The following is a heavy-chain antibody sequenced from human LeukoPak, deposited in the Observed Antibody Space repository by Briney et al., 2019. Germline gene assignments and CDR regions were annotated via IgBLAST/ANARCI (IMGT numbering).Heavy chain of an antibody. CDR2: ITPDGTST. V-gene: IGHV3-74*01. CDR3: AKKSDYYGSGSYYRD. J-gene: IGHJ4*02. CDR1: GFTFSTYW. D-gene: IGHD3-10*01. Sequence: GGSLRLSCEASGFTFSTYWMHWVRQAPGKGLVWVSRITPDGTSTTYADSVKGRFTISRGNSKNTLYLQMNSLRAEDTAVYYCAKKSDYYGSGSYYRDWGQGTLVTVSS.